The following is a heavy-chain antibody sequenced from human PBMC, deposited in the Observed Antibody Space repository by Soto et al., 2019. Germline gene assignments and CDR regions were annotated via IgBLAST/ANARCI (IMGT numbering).Heavy chain of an antibody. V-gene: IGHV3-23*01. CDR3: AKRLEISTSYFFDS. CDR1: GFTFGNYG. D-gene: IGHD2-2*01. J-gene: IGHJ4*01. Sequence: EVQLLESGGGLVQPGGSLRLSCAASGFTFGNYGMVWVRQAPGKGLEWVSGVRGSGSSTYYTDSVKCRLPISRDNSKNTLYLQMDSLRAEDTAIYYCAKRLEISTSYFFDSWCHGTLVTVSS. CDR2: VRGSGSST.